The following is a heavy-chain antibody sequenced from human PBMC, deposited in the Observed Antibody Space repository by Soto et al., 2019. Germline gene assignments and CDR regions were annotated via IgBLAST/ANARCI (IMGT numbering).Heavy chain of an antibody. D-gene: IGHD6-6*01. CDR3: ARGGEVAARRNYYSYYGMDV. V-gene: IGHV1-2*02. CDR2: MNPNSGGT. CDR1: GYTFTSYD. J-gene: IGHJ6*02. Sequence: ASLKVSCKASGYTFTSYDINWVRQATGQGLEWMGWMNPNSGGTNYAQKFQGRVTMTRDTSISTAYMELSRLRSDDTAVYYCARGGEVAARRNYYSYYGMDVWGQGTTVTLS.